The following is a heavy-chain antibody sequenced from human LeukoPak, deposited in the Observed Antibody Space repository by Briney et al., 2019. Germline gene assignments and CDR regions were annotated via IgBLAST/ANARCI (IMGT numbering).Heavy chain of an antibody. V-gene: IGHV1-2*02. CDR2: INPNSGGT. CDR1: GYTFTGYY. Sequence: GASVKVSCKDSGYTFTGYYMHWVRQAPGQGLEWMGWINPNSGGTNYAQKFQGRVTMTRDTSISTAYMELSRLRSDDTAVYYCARPWFLEWLLGGAEDAFDIWGQGTMVTVSS. J-gene: IGHJ3*02. D-gene: IGHD3-3*01. CDR3: ARPWFLEWLLGGAEDAFDI.